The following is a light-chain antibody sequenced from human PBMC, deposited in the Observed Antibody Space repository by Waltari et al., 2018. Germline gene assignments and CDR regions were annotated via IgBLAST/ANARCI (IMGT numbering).Light chain of an antibody. Sequence: DIQMTQSPSSLSASVGDTVTITCRASQTISNWLAWYQQKPGKAPKLLICKTSSLQSGVPSRFSGSGYGTDFTLTINSLQPEDFATYYCLQYNSSPYNFGQGTKVEIK. CDR1: QTISNW. CDR2: KTS. J-gene: IGKJ2*01. CDR3: LQYNSSPYN. V-gene: IGKV1-5*03.